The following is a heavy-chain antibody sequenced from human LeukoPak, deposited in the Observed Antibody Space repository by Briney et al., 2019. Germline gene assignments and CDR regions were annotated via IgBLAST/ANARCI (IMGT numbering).Heavy chain of an antibody. CDR2: ISYDGNNK. CDR1: GFTFSNYG. J-gene: IGHJ4*02. D-gene: IGHD2-21*02. CDR3: ANDLTYCGGDCYSV. V-gene: IGHV3-30*18. Sequence: GGSLRLSCAASGFTFSNYGMHWVRQAPGKGLEWVAVISYDGNNKYYADSVKGRFTISRDNSKNTLYLQMNSLRPEDTAVYYCANDLTYCGGDCYSVWGQGTLVTVSS.